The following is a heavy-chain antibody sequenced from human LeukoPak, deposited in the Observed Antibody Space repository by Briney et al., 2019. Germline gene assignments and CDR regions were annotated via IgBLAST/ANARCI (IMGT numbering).Heavy chain of an antibody. CDR1: GGTFSSYA. V-gene: IGHV1-69*13. CDR3: ARDHSAFGTTFLLSY. CDR2: LIPIFGTA. J-gene: IGHJ4*02. D-gene: IGHD3-3*02. Sequence: GASVKVSCKASGGTFSSYAINWVRQAPGQGLEWMGGLIPIFGTANYAQKFQGRVTITADESTSTAYMELSSLRSEDTAVYYCARDHSAFGTTFLLSYWGQGTLVTVSS.